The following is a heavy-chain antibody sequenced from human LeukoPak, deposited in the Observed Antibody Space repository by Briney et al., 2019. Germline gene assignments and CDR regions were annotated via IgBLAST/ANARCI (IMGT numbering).Heavy chain of an antibody. D-gene: IGHD3-10*01. CDR2: ISYDGGNK. J-gene: IGHJ4*02. Sequence: GGSLRLSCAASGFIFRSYGMHWVRQAPGKGLEWVAVISYDGGNKYYADSVKGRFTISRDNSKNTLYLQMNSLRTEDTAVYYCAKDIGEGGQWAFNYWGQGTLVTVSS. V-gene: IGHV3-30*18. CDR1: GFIFRSYG. CDR3: AKDIGEGGQWAFNY.